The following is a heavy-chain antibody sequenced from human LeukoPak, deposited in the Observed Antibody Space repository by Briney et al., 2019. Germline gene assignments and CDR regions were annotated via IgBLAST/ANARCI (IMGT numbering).Heavy chain of an antibody. V-gene: IGHV3-7*01. CDR2: IKQDGSEK. J-gene: IGHJ1*01. D-gene: IGHD6-13*01. Sequence: GGSLRLSCAASGFTFSNNWMSWVRQAPGKGLEWVANIKQDGSEKYYVDSVKGRFTISRDNAKNSLYLQMISLRAEDTAVYYCARDPPLITAAGSRYFQHWGQGTLVTVSS. CDR3: ARDPPLITAAGSRYFQH. CDR1: GFTFSNNW.